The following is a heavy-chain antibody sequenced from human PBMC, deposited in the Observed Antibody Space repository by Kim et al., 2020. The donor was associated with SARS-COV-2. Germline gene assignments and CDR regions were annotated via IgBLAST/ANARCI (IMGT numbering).Heavy chain of an antibody. V-gene: IGHV4-38-2*02. Sequence: SETLSLTCTVSGSSISSGYYWGWIRQPPGKGLEWIANIYHSGTTYYNPSLKSRVTISVDTSKNQFSLKLSSVTAADTAVYLCARSTFNYDSRGYSSWFDSWGQGTLVTVSS. J-gene: IGHJ5*01. CDR1: GSSISSGYY. D-gene: IGHD3-22*01. CDR3: ARSTFNYDSRGYSSWFDS. CDR2: IYHSGTT.